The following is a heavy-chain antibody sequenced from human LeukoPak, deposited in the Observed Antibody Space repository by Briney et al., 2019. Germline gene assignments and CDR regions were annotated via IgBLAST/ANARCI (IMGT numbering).Heavy chain of an antibody. CDR2: ISYDGSNK. CDR3: ARPDSRGPPNPYNLFHP. J-gene: IGHJ5*02. D-gene: IGHD6-19*01. Sequence: GGSLRLSCAASGFTFSSYVMHWVRQAPGKGLEWVAVISYDGSNKYYADSVKGRFTISIDNSKNTLYLQMNSLRGEDTAVYYCARPDSRGPPNPYNLFHPWGRGTLVTVSS. V-gene: IGHV3-30-3*01. CDR1: GFTFSSYV.